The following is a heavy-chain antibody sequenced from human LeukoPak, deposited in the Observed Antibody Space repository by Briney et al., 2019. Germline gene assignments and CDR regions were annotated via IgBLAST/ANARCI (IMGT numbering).Heavy chain of an antibody. J-gene: IGHJ4*02. CDR3: ARVARRKIGATLYYFDY. V-gene: IGHV4-31*03. Sequence: SQTLSLTCTVSGDSISSGGYYWSWIRQHPGKGLEWIGYIYYSGSTYYNPSLKSRVTISVDTSKNQFSLKLSSVTAADTAVYYCARVARRKIGATLYYFDYWGQGTLVTVSS. CDR1: GDSISSGGYY. CDR2: IYYSGST. D-gene: IGHD1-26*01.